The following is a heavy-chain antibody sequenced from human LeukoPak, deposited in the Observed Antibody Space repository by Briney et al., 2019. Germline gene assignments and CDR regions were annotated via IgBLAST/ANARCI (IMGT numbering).Heavy chain of an antibody. J-gene: IGHJ6*02. CDR1: GYTFTGYY. D-gene: IGHD2-8*01. Sequence: ASVKVSCKASGYTFTGYYMHWVRQAPGQGLEWMGWINPNSGGTNYAQKFQGRVTMTRDTSISTAYMKLSRLRSDDTAVYYCARDIVLIGSLDYYYGMDVWGQGTTVTVSS. CDR2: INPNSGGT. V-gene: IGHV1-2*02. CDR3: ARDIVLIGSLDYYYGMDV.